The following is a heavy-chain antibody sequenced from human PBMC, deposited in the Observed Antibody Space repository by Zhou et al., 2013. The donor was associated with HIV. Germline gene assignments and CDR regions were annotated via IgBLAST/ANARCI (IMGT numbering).Heavy chain of an antibody. Sequence: QVQLVQSGAEVEKPGASVMVTCKVHGYTLSDLSIHWVRQAPGKGLEWIGHFDPIGAETVSPQKFQGRVTIIVDESTSTAYMDLSSLRSEDTAVYYCARSPRGVNTVPYNWFDPWAREPWSPSP. CDR2: FDPIGAET. D-gene: IGHD4-17*01. CDR3: ARSPRGVNTVPYNWFDP. J-gene: IGHJ5*02. CDR1: GYTLSDLS. V-gene: IGHV1-24*01.